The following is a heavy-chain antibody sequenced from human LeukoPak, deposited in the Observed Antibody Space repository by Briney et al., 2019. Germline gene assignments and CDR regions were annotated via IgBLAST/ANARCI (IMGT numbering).Heavy chain of an antibody. J-gene: IGHJ4*02. CDR2: ISPHKGNR. Sequence: GASVKVSCKTSGYTFTRYGVSCVRQAPGQGLEWVGWISPHKGNRDYAQKFKDRDNMTTDTPTNTVYLELRSLRPDDTAMYYCARTGYGSGSDDFDFWGQGTLVSVPS. V-gene: IGHV1-18*01. CDR3: ARTGYGSGSDDFDF. CDR1: GYTFTRYG. D-gene: IGHD3-10*01.